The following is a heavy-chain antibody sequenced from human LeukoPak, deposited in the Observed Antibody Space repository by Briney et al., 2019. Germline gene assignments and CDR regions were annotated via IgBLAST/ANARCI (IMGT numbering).Heavy chain of an antibody. J-gene: IGHJ4*02. CDR1: GYTLTELS. CDR2: FNPEDGEK. V-gene: IGHV1-24*01. Sequence: GASVKVSCKVSGYTLTELSIYWVRQAPGKGLEWMGGFNPEDGEKIYVEKFQGRVTMTEDTSIDTVYMELSGLRAEDTAVYYCAKGRELDSVLVTAFDCWGQGTLVTVSS. CDR3: AKGRELDSVLVTAFDC. D-gene: IGHD2-21*02.